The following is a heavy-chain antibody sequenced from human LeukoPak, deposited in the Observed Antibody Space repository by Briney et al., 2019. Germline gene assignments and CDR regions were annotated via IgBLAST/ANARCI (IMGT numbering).Heavy chain of an antibody. CDR2: IYYSGST. Sequence: SETLSLTCTVSGGSISSSSYYWGWIRQPPGKGLEWIGSIYYSGSTYYNPSLKSRVTISVDTSKNQFSLKLSSVTAADTAVYYCARVDYYDSSGHYHSYFDYWGQGTLVTVSS. CDR3: ARVDYYDSSGHYHSYFDY. CDR1: GGSISSSSYY. J-gene: IGHJ4*02. V-gene: IGHV4-39*07. D-gene: IGHD3-22*01.